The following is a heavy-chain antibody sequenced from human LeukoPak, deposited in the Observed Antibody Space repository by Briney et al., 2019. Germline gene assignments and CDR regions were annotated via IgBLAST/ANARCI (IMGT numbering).Heavy chain of an antibody. Sequence: GGSLRLSCTASGFTLISSTMNWVRQAPGKGLEWVSYISSSSSTIYYADSVKGRFTISRDNAKNSLYLQMNSLRAEDTAVYYCARTHYFDYWGQGTLVTVSS. CDR1: GFTLISST. J-gene: IGHJ4*02. V-gene: IGHV3-48*01. CDR2: ISSSSSTI. CDR3: ARTHYFDY.